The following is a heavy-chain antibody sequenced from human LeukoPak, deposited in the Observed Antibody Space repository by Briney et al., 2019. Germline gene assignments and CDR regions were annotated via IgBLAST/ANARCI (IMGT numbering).Heavy chain of an antibody. Sequence: ASVKVSCKASGYSFSTFDINWVRQATGQGLEWMGWMNPNSGNTNYEQEFQGRPTMTRDTSISTAYMELSSLRSEDTAVYYCARGGILVQGVTILYGMDVWGQGTTVTVSS. CDR2: MNPNSGNT. D-gene: IGHD3-10*01. V-gene: IGHV1-8*01. J-gene: IGHJ6*02. CDR3: ARGGILVQGVTILYGMDV. CDR1: GYSFSTFD.